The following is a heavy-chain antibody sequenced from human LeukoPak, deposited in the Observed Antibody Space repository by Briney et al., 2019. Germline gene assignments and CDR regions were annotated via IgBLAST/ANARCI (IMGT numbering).Heavy chain of an antibody. Sequence: GASVKVSCKASGGTFSSYAISWVRQAPGQGLEWMGGIIPIFGTANYAQKFQGRVTMTRDTSISTAYMELSRLRSDDTAVYYCARLEDIVVVPAASDFDYWGQGTLVTVSS. V-gene: IGHV1-69*05. CDR1: GGTFSSYA. CDR2: IIPIFGTA. J-gene: IGHJ4*02. CDR3: ARLEDIVVVPAASDFDY. D-gene: IGHD2-2*01.